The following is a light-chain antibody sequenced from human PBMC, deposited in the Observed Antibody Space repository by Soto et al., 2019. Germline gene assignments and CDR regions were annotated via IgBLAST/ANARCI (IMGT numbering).Light chain of an antibody. CDR2: CAS. Sequence: EIVMTQSPATLYVSPGERATLSCRASQSVSSNLAWYQQKPGQAPRLLIYCASTRATGIPARFSGSGSGTEFTLTLSSLQSEDFAVYYFQHYNNWPPITFGGGTKVEIK. V-gene: IGKV3-15*01. CDR3: QHYNNWPPIT. CDR1: QSVSSN. J-gene: IGKJ4*01.